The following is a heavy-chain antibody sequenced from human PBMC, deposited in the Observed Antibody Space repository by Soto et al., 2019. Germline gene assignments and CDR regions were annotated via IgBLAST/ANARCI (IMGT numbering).Heavy chain of an antibody. V-gene: IGHV3-13*01. J-gene: IGHJ6*02. Sequence: GGSLRLSCAASGFTFSSYDMHWVRQATGKGLEWVSAIGTAGDTYYPGSVKGRFTISRENAKNSLYLQMNSLRAEDTAVYYCARDDGGPDGMDVWGQGTTVTVSS. CDR1: GFTFSSYD. CDR3: ARDDGGPDGMDV. D-gene: IGHD3-10*01. CDR2: IGTAGDT.